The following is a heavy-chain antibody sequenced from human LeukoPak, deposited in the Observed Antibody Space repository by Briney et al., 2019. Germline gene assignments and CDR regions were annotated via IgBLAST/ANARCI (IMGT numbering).Heavy chain of an antibody. CDR3: ARDSSGYYYGDAFDI. D-gene: IGHD3-22*01. J-gene: IGHJ3*02. CDR2: IYTSGST. V-gene: IGHV4-61*02. Sequence: SQTLSLTCTVSGGSISSGSYYWSWIRQPAGKGLEWIGRIYTSGSTNYNPSLKSRVTISVDTSKNQFSLKLSSVTAADTAVYYCARDSSGYYYGDAFDIWGQGTMVTVSS. CDR1: GGSISSGSYY.